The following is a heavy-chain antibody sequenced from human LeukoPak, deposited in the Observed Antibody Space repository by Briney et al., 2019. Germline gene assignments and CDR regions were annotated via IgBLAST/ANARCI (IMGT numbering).Heavy chain of an antibody. CDR1: GFTFTTYG. D-gene: IGHD1-26*01. V-gene: IGHV3-48*04. J-gene: IGHJ1*01. Sequence: PGGSLRLSCAASGFTFTTYGMHWVRQAPGKGLEWVSYISSTSSPIYYADSVKGRFAVSRDNAKNSLHLQMNSLRAEDTAVYYCARESREWELRPEYFNHWGQGTLVTVSS. CDR3: ARESREWELRPEYFNH. CDR2: ISSTSSPI.